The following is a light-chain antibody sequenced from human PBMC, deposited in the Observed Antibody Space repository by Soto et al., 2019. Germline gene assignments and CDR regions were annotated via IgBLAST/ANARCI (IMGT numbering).Light chain of an antibody. Sequence: QSALTQPASVSGSPGQSITISCTGTSSDVGSYNLVSWYRQHPGKAPKLMIYEGSKRPSGVSNRFSGSKSGNTASLTISGLQAEDEADYYCCSYAGSSTWVFGGGTKLTV. CDR2: EGS. CDR1: SSDVGSYNL. V-gene: IGLV2-23*01. CDR3: CSYAGSSTWV. J-gene: IGLJ3*02.